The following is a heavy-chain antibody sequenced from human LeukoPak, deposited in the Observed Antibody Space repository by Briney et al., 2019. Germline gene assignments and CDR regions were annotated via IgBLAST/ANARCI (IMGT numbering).Heavy chain of an antibody. D-gene: IGHD3-3*01. CDR3: AREGYAFWSGFRYWYFDL. CDR1: GGSISSYY. V-gene: IGHV4-4*07. Sequence: PSETLSLTCTVSGGSISSYYWSWIRQPAGRGLEWFGRIYTSGSTNYNPSLKSRVTMSVDTSKNQFSLKLSSVTAAATAVYYCAREGYAFWSGFRYWYFDLWGRGTLVTVSS. J-gene: IGHJ2*01. CDR2: IYTSGST.